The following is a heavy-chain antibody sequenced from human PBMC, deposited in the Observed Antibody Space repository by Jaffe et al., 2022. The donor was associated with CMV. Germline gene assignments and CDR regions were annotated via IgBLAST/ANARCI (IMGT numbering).Heavy chain of an antibody. D-gene: IGHD2-2*01. CDR2: INHSGST. V-gene: IGHV4-34*01. Sequence: QVQLQQWGAGLLKPSETLSLTCAVYGGSFSGYYWSWIRQPPGKGLEWIGEINHSGSTNYNPSLKSRVTISVDTSKNQFSLKLSSVTAADTAVYYCARGSNIVVVPAARNPTGFDYWGQGTLVTVSS. CDR3: ARGSNIVVVPAARNPTGFDY. J-gene: IGHJ4*02. CDR1: GGSFSGYY.